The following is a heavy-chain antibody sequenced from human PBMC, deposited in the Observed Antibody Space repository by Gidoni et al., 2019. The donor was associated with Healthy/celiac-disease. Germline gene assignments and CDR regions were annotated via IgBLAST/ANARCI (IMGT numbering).Heavy chain of an antibody. D-gene: IGHD5-18*01. CDR3: ARGRGYSYGLFPWCFDY. CDR2: INHSGST. CDR1: GGSFSGYY. Sequence: QEQLQQLGAGLLKPSETLSLTCAVYGGSFSGYYWSWIRQPPGKGLEWIGEINHSGSTNYNPSLKSRVTISVDTSKNQFSLKLSSVTAADTAVYYCARGRGYSYGLFPWCFDYWGQGTLVTVSS. V-gene: IGHV4-34*01. J-gene: IGHJ4*02.